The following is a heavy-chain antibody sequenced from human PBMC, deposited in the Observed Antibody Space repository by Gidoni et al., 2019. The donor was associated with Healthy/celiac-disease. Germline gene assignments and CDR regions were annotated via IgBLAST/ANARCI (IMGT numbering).Heavy chain of an antibody. V-gene: IGHV3-21*01. D-gene: IGHD2-15*01. J-gene: IGHJ4*02. CDR2: ISSGSSYR. CDR1: GFTFRSYS. CDR3: ARGQYCSGGSCNDY. Sequence: EVQLVESGGGLVKPGGSLRLSCAASGFTFRSYSMNWVRQAPGKGLEWVSSISSGSSYRYYADSVKGRFTISRDNAKNSLYLQMNSLRAEDTAVYYCARGQYCSGGSCNDYWGQGTLVTVSS.